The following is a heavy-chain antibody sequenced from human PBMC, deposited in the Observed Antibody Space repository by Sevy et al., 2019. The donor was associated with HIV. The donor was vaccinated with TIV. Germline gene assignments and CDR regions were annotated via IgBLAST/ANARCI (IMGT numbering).Heavy chain of an antibody. CDR2: MNPNSGNT. D-gene: IGHD3-3*01. V-gene: IGHV1-8*01. CDR3: ARGLDYDFWSGYYTYYYYYGMDV. Sequence: ASVKVSCKASGYTFTSYDINWVRQATGQGLEWMGWMNPNSGNTGCAQTFQGRVTMTRNTSISTAYMELSSLRSEDTAVYYCARGLDYDFWSGYYTYYYYYGMDVWGQGTTVTVSS. CDR1: GYTFTSYD. J-gene: IGHJ6*02.